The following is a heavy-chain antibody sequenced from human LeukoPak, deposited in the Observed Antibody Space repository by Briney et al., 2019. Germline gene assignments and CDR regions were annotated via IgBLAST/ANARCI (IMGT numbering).Heavy chain of an antibody. J-gene: IGHJ6*02. CDR1: GYTFTSYD. D-gene: IGHD6-13*01. CDR3: ARDGGYTSSWYVPGWVNNYYYGMDA. Sequence: ASVKVSCKASGYTFTSYDINWVRQATGQGLEWMGWMNPNSGNTGYAQKFQGRVTMTRNTSISTAYMELSSLRSEDTAVYYCARDGGYTSSWYVPGWVNNYYYGMDAWGQGTTVTVSS. V-gene: IGHV1-8*01. CDR2: MNPNSGNT.